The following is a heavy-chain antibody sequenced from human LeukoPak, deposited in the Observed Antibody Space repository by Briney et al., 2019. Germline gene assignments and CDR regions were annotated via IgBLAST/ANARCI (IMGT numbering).Heavy chain of an antibody. V-gene: IGHV3-23*01. J-gene: IGHJ6*04. CDR1: GFTFSSYA. Sequence: GGSLRLSCAASGFTFSSYAMSWVRRAPGKGLEWVSAISGSGGSTYYADSVKGRFTISRDNSKNTLYLQMNSLRAEDTAVYYCAKEGSLRYFDWPDYYYYGMDVWGKGTTVTVSS. CDR3: AKEGSLRYFDWPDYYYYGMDV. CDR2: ISGSGGST. D-gene: IGHD3-9*01.